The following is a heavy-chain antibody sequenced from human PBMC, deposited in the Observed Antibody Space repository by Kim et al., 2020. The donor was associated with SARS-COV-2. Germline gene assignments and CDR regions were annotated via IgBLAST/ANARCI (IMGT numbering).Heavy chain of an antibody. CDR1: GFTFSSYE. V-gene: IGHV3-48*03. D-gene: IGHD2-15*01. CDR3: ARDKCSGGSCYWGSDSDDDV. Sequence: GGSLRLSCAASGFTFSSYEMNWVRQAPGKGLEWVSYISSSGSTIYYADSVRGRFTISRDNAKNSLYLQMNSLRAEDTAVYYCARDKCSGGSCYWGSDSDDDVWGQGTTVTVSS. CDR2: ISSSGSTI. J-gene: IGHJ6*02.